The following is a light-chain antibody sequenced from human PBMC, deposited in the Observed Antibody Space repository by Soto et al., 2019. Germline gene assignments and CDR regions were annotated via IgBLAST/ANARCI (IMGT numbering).Light chain of an antibody. CDR3: CSYAGINTFVV. Sequence: QAVVTQPASVSGSPGQSITISCTGTSSDVGTYNLISWYQQHPGRAPKLIIYEVSKRPSGVSDRFSGSKSDDTASLTISGLQAEDEADYYCCSYAGINTFVVFGGGTKVTVL. V-gene: IGLV2-23*02. J-gene: IGLJ3*02. CDR1: SSDVGTYNL. CDR2: EVS.